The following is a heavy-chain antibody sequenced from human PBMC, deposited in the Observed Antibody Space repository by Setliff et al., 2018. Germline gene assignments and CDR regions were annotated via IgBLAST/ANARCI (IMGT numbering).Heavy chain of an antibody. Sequence: PGESLKISCKGSGYSFTSYWIGWVRQMPGKGLEWMGIIYPGDSDTRYSPSFQGQVTISADKSISTAYLQWSSLKASDTAMYYCARLAMVRGVTSNWFDPWGQGTLVTVS. D-gene: IGHD3-10*01. J-gene: IGHJ5*02. CDR1: GYSFTSYW. V-gene: IGHV5-51*01. CDR2: IYPGDSDT. CDR3: ARLAMVRGVTSNWFDP.